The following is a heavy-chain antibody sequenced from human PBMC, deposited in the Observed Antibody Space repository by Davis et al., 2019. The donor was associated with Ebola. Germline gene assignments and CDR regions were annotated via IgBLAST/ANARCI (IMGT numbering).Heavy chain of an antibody. CDR2: INPNSGGT. J-gene: IGHJ5*02. V-gene: IGHV1-2*06. Sequence: AASVKVSCKVSGYTLTELSMHWVRQAPGQGLEWMGRINPNSGGTNYAQKFQGRVTITRDTSASTAYMELSSLRSEDTAVYYCARDQSGWNWFDPWGQGTLVTVSS. CDR3: ARDQSGWNWFDP. D-gene: IGHD3-3*01. CDR1: GYTLTELS.